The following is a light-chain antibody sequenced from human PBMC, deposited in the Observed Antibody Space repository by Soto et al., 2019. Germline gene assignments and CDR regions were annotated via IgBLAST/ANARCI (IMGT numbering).Light chain of an antibody. CDR2: EAS. V-gene: IGKV1-5*03. CDR1: QSIDSW. Sequence: DIQMTQSPSTLSASVRDRVTITCRASQSIDSWLAWYQQKPGKAPNLLIYEASTVQGGVASRFSGSGSGTEFSLTISRLQPDDFATYYCQPYHSSPYTFGQGTRLAIK. J-gene: IGKJ2*01. CDR3: QPYHSSPYT.